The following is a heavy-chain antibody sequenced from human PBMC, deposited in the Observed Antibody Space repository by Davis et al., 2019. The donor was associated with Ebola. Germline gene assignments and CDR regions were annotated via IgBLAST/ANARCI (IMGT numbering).Heavy chain of an antibody. CDR2: INHSGST. J-gene: IGHJ4*02. Sequence: SETLSPTCAVHGGSFSGYYWSWIRQPPGKGPEWIGEINHSGSTNYNPSLKSRVTISVDTSKNQFSLKLSSVTAADTAVYYCARGRYYYDSSGYWTYWGQGTLVTVSS. V-gene: IGHV4-34*01. D-gene: IGHD3-22*01. CDR1: GGSFSGYY. CDR3: ARGRYYYDSSGYWTY.